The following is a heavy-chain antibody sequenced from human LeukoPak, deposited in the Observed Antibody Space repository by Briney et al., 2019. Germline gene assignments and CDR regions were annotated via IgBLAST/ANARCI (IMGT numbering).Heavy chain of an antibody. Sequence: GGSLRLSCAASGFTFSGSAIHWVRQASGKGLEWVGRIRSKANSYATAYAASVKGRFTISRDDSKNTAYLQMNSLETEDTAVYYCTRSYCSGGSCLFRGDWVAFDIWGQGTMVTVSS. V-gene: IGHV3-73*01. CDR3: TRSYCSGGSCLFRGDWVAFDI. D-gene: IGHD2-15*01. CDR1: GFTFSGSA. CDR2: IRSKANSYAT. J-gene: IGHJ3*02.